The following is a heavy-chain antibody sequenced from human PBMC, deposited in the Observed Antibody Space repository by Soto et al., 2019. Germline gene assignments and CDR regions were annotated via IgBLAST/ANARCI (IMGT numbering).Heavy chain of an antibody. J-gene: IGHJ6*02. CDR1: GFTFSRYW. D-gene: IGHD3-22*01. V-gene: IGHV3-74*03. Sequence: DLEESGGGLVQPGGSLRLSCAASGFTFSRYWMHWVRQAPGKGPGWVSRIHFDGTTSAYPDSVKGRFTISRDNPKNTLFLQMNRLRAEDTAVYYCTRDYYDNSGSSYVDYGMDVWGPGTTVTVSS. CDR3: TRDYYDNSGSSYVDYGMDV. CDR2: IHFDGTTS.